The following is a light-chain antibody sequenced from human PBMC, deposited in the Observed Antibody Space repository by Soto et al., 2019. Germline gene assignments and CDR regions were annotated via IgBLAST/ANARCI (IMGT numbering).Light chain of an antibody. V-gene: IGKV3-20*01. CDR3: QQYGRSPWT. CDR2: DAS. Sequence: DIGLPHSPCTLYLSPGERATLSCRASQSVDSTSVAWYLQKSGLAPRLLIYDASSRATGIPDRFSGRGSGTDFSLTISRLEPEDYAVYFCQQYGRSPWTFGQGTKVDI. J-gene: IGKJ1*01. CDR1: QSVDSTS.